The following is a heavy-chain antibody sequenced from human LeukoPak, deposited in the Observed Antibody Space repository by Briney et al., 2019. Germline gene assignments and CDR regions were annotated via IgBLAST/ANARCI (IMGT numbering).Heavy chain of an antibody. CDR1: GFTFSNHA. J-gene: IGHJ4*02. Sequence: AGGSLRLSCAASGFTFSNHAMSWVRQAPGKGLEWVSGISGSGGNTDYADSVKGRCTISRDNSKNTLCLQMNSLRAEDTAVYYCAKDLYGDYDLYYFDYWGQGTLVTVSS. D-gene: IGHD4-17*01. CDR2: ISGSGGNT. CDR3: AKDLYGDYDLYYFDY. V-gene: IGHV3-23*01.